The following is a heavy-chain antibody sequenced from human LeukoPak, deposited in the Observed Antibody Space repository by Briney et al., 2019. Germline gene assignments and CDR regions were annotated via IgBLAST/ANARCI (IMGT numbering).Heavy chain of an antibody. D-gene: IGHD6-19*01. Sequence: PGGSLRLSCVASAFAFSSNWMSWVRQAPGKGLEWVASIKEDGSETYYVDSVKGRFTISRDNAKNSLYLQMNSLRAEDSAVYYCARQLSGWYDADPYWGQGTLVTVSS. CDR3: ARQLSGWYDADPY. CDR2: IKEDGSET. J-gene: IGHJ4*02. V-gene: IGHV3-7*05. CDR1: AFAFSSNW.